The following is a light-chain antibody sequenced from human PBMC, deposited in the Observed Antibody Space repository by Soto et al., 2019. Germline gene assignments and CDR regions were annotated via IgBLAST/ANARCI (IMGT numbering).Light chain of an antibody. V-gene: IGKV1-27*01. CDR1: QGINNY. CDR3: QNYNCAPRT. J-gene: IGKJ1*01. Sequence: DIQMTQSPSSLSASVGDRVTITCRASQGINNYLAWYQQRPGIVPKLLIYAASTLQSGVPSRFRGSRSGTAFTLSLTSLQPEDGATYYCQNYNCAPRTFGQGTKVEIK. CDR2: AAS.